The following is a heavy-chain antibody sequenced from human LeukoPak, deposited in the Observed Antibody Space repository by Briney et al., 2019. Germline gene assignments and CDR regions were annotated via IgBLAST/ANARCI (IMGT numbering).Heavy chain of an antibody. CDR2: ISDSAAKT. CDR3: ARVGYTAPDYFDY. V-gene: IGHV3-23*01. Sequence: GGSLRLSCEVSGFTFSNFAMSWVRQAPGKGLEWISAISDSAAKTYYADSVKGRFTISRHNSKNTLYLQMNSLRAEDTAVYYCARVGYTAPDYFDYWGQGTLVTVSS. J-gene: IGHJ4*02. D-gene: IGHD5-18*01. CDR1: GFTFSNFA.